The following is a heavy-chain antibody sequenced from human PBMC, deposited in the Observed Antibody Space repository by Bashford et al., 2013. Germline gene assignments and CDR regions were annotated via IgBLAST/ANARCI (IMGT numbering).Heavy chain of an antibody. V-gene: IGHV4-30-4*01. D-gene: IGHD2-15*01. CDR3: ARDPIVGYFDY. CDR2: IHYSGVT. Sequence: SETLSLTCSVSGDSISPSEYYWTWIRQSPGRGLEWIGYIHYSGVTYYNPALNGRVTISVETSKNMFSLRLDSVTAADTAIYYCARDPIVGYFDYWGQGALVTVSS. J-gene: IGHJ4*02. CDR1: GDSISPSEYY.